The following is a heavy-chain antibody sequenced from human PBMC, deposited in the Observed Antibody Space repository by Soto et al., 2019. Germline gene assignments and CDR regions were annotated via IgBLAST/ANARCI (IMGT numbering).Heavy chain of an antibody. CDR1: GGSISSSSYY. CDR2: IYYSGST. J-gene: IGHJ6*02. Sequence: SETLSLTCTVSGGSISSSSYYWGWIRQPPGKGLEWIGSIYYSGSTYYNPSLKSRVTISVDTSKNQFSLKLSSVTAADTAVYYCARTWGCSGGSCYSYYYGMDGWGQGTTVTVSS. D-gene: IGHD2-15*01. CDR3: ARTWGCSGGSCYSYYYGMDG. V-gene: IGHV4-39*01.